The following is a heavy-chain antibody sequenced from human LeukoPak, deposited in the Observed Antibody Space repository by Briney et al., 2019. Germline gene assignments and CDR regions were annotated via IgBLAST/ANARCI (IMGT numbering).Heavy chain of an antibody. Sequence: SETLSLTCAAYGGSFSGYYWSWIRQPPGKGLEWIGEINHSGGTNYNPSLKSRVTISVDTSKNQFSLKLSSVTAADTAVYYCARFPPAQYYYDSSGYFNWFDPWGQGTLVTVSS. CDR3: ARFPPAQYYYDSSGYFNWFDP. J-gene: IGHJ5*02. D-gene: IGHD3-22*01. V-gene: IGHV4-34*01. CDR1: GGSFSGYY. CDR2: INHSGGT.